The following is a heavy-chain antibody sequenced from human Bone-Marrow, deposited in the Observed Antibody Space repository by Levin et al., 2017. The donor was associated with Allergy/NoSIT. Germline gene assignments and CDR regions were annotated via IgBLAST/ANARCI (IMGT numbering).Heavy chain of an antibody. CDR1: GFTFSDYG. J-gene: IGHJ6*02. Sequence: QAGGSLRLSCAASGFTFSDYGMHWVRQAPGKGLEWVAVVSYDGRTKHSADSVKGRFTASRDNSKNTLYLHMNSLRLDDTAVYFCAKGKGSTSPLDVWGHGTTVTVSS. V-gene: IGHV3-30*18. CDR3: AKGKGSTSPLDV. CDR2: VSYDGRTK. D-gene: IGHD2-2*01.